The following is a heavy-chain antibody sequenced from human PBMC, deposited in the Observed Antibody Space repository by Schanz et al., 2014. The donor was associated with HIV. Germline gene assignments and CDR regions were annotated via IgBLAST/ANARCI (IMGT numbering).Heavy chain of an antibody. J-gene: IGHJ6*02. CDR3: AKDRSSSTYKYNGLDV. D-gene: IGHD6-6*01. Sequence: EVQLLESGGGLKQPGGSLRLSCVVSGFTLKTYAMTWVRQAPGKGLEWVSGISISGHSTYYADSVKGRFTISRDISKNTLYLQMNSLRAEDTAVYYCAKDRSSSTYKYNGLDVWGQGTTVTVSS. CDR2: ISISGHST. CDR1: GFTLKTYA. V-gene: IGHV3-23*01.